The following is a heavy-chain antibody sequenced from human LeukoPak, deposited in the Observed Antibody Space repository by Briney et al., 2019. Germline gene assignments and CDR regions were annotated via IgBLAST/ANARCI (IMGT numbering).Heavy chain of an antibody. CDR3: ARGWVAEYFQY. J-gene: IGHJ1*01. CDR1: GGTFSTHA. Sequence: ASVKVSCKASGGTFSTHAISWVRQAPGQGLEWMGGILPLLGTANLAQKFQGGVTITADESTSTGYMQLSSLRSEDTAVYFCARGWVAEYFQYWGQGTLVTVSS. D-gene: IGHD3-16*01. V-gene: IGHV1-69*13. CDR2: ILPLLGTA.